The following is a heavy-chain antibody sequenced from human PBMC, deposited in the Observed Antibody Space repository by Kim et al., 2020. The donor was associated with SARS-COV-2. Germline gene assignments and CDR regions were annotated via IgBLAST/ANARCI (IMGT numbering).Heavy chain of an antibody. Sequence: GSGKRYVDSVEGRFTISRDNAKNSVYLHMNSLRVDDTAVYYCARERIGWSSWGQGTLVTVSS. D-gene: IGHD2-15*01. J-gene: IGHJ5*02. CDR3: ARERIGWSS. V-gene: IGHV3-7*01. CDR2: GSGK.